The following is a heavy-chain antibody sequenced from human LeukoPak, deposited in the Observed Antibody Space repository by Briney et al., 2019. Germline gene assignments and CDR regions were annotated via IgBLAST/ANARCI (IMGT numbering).Heavy chain of an antibody. CDR3: AREEGGLLPILRWFDP. CDR1: GGSISSSSYY. V-gene: IGHV4-39*07. J-gene: IGHJ5*02. CDR2: IYYSGST. D-gene: IGHD5-18*01. Sequence: SETLSLTCTVSGGSISSSSYYWGWIRQPPGKGLEWIGSIYYSGSTYYNPSLKSRVTISVDTSKNQFSLKLSSVTAADTAVYYCAREEGGLLPILRWFDPWGQGTLVTVSS.